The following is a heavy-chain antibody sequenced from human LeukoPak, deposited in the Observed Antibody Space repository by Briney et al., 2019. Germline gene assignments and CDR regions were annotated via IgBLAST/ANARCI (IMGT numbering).Heavy chain of an antibody. D-gene: IGHD6-13*01. CDR2: ISSSSSTI. J-gene: IGHJ4*02. CDR3: ARVGSAAGTGPYFDY. Sequence: PGGSLRLSCAASGFTFSSYSMNWVRQAPGKGLEWVSYISSSSSTIYYADSVKGRFTISRDNAKNSLYLQMNSLRAEDTAVYYCARVGSAAGTGPYFDYWGQGTLVTVSS. CDR1: GFTFSSYS. V-gene: IGHV3-48*01.